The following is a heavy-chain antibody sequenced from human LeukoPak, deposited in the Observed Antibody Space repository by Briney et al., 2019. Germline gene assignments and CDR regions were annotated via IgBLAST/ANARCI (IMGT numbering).Heavy chain of an antibody. Sequence: PSETLSLTCTVSGGSISSGDYYWSWIRQPPGKGLEWIGYIYYSGSTYYNPSLKSRVTISVDTSKNQFSLKLSSVTAADTAVYYCASLEGAYNYYFDYWGQGTLVTVSS. CDR1: GGSISSGDYY. CDR3: ASLEGAYNYYFDY. V-gene: IGHV4-30-4*01. J-gene: IGHJ4*02. D-gene: IGHD1-1*01. CDR2: IYYSGST.